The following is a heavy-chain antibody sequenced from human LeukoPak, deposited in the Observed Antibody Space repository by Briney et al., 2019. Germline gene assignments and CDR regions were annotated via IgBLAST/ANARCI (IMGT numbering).Heavy chain of an antibody. D-gene: IGHD3-22*01. CDR2: FHPEVGDT. CDR1: GHTLTESS. V-gene: IGHV1-24*01. J-gene: IGHJ3*02. CDR3: ATAYDTSGYGPFDM. Sequence: GASVTVSCKVSGHTLTESSIHWVRQAPGKDLEWEGGFHPEVGDTVYAQKVQGRVTMTEDTSTDTAYMDLSSLRSEDTAVYYCATAYDTSGYGPFDMWGQGTMVTVST.